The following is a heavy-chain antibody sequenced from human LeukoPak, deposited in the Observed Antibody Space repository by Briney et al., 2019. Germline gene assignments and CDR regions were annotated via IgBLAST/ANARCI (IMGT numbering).Heavy chain of an antibody. J-gene: IGHJ4*02. V-gene: IGHV3-23*01. CDR2: ISGSGGST. Sequence: GGSLRLSCAASGFTFSSYAMSWVRQAPGKGLEWVSAISGSGGSTYYADSVKGRFTISRDNSKNTLYLQMNSLRTEDTAVYYCAKGAAKYCSTASCSLIYFDYWGQGTLVTVSS. CDR3: AKGAAKYCSTASCSLIYFDY. D-gene: IGHD2-2*01. CDR1: GFTFSSYA.